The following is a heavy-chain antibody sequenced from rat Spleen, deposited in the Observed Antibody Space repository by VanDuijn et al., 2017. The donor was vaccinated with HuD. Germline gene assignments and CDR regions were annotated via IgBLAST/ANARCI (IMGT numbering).Heavy chain of an antibody. V-gene: IGHV5-29*01. CDR1: GFNVSDYG. D-gene: IGHD1-9*01. CDR2: ITNTGGST. J-gene: IGHJ2*01. CDR3: ARRHYGYTDYFDY. Sequence: EVQLVESGGGLVQPGRSLKLSCAASGFNVSDYGMAWVRQAPGKGLEWVASITNTGGSTYSPDSVKGRFTISRDNAKSTLSLQMDSLRSEDTATYYCARRHYGYTDYFDYWGQGVMVTVSS.